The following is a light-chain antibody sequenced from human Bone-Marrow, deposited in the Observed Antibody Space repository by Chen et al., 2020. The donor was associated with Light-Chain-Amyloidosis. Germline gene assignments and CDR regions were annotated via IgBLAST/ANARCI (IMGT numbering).Light chain of an antibody. CDR3: HVWDRSSDRPV. CDR1: NIGSTS. CDR2: DDS. J-gene: IGLJ3*02. V-gene: IGLV3-21*02. Sequence: SYVLPQPSSVSVAPGQTATIACGGNNIGSTSVHWYQQTPGQAPLLVVYDDSDRPSGIPERFSGSNSGNTATLTISRVEAGDEAYYYCHVWDRSSDRPVFGGGTKLTVL.